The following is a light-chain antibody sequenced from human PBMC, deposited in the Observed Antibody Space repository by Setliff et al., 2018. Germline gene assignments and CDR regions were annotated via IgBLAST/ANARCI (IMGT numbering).Light chain of an antibody. CDR3: SSYSSRTTLEV. J-gene: IGLJ1*01. CDR2: DVS. V-gene: IGLV2-14*03. Sequence: QSVLTQPPSASGSPGQSVTISCTGTSSDVGGYNYVSWYQQHPGKAPKLMIYDVSVRPSGVSSRFSGSKSGNTASLTISGLQAEDEADYYCSSYSSRTTLEVFGTGTKVTVL. CDR1: SSDVGGYNY.